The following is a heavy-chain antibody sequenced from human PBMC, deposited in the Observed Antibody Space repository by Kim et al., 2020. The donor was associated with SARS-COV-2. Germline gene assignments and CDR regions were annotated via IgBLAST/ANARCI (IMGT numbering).Heavy chain of an antibody. D-gene: IGHD2-15*01. CDR2: INPNSGGT. Sequence: ASVKVSCKASGYTFTGYYMHWVRQAPGQGLEWMGWINPNSGGTNYAQKFQGRVTMTRDTSISTAYMELSRLRSDDTAVYYCARGGDCSGGSCYSNWFVPWGQGTLVTVSS. CDR1: GYTFTGYY. CDR3: ARGGDCSGGSCYSNWFVP. J-gene: IGHJ5*02. V-gene: IGHV1-2*02.